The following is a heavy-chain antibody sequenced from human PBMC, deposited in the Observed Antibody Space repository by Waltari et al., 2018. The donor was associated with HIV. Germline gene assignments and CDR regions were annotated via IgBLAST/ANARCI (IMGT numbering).Heavy chain of an antibody. CDR2: IGPSGGTT. Sequence: QVQLVQSGAEVKKPGASVKVSCKASGDTFSNYYMNWVRQRPGQGLEWMGIIGPSGGTTNYAQKFQGRVTMTRDTSTSTVYMALSSLRSEDTAIYYCARGVPVDTTMGKYYYYAMDVWGQGTTVTVSS. V-gene: IGHV1-46*01. CDR1: GDTFSNYY. D-gene: IGHD5-18*01. J-gene: IGHJ6*02. CDR3: ARGVPVDTTMGKYYYYAMDV.